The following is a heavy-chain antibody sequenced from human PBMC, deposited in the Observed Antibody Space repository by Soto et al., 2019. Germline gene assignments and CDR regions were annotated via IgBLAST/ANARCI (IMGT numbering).Heavy chain of an antibody. V-gene: IGHV3-53*04. J-gene: IGHJ4*02. D-gene: IGHD2-15*01. CDR2: IYSGGST. CDR1: GFTVSSNY. Sequence: GGSLRLSCAASGFTVSSNYMSWVRQAPGKGLEWVSVIYSGGSTYYADSVKGLFTISRHNSKNTLYLQMNSLRAEDTAVYYCARAAVVVAATGPIFDYWGQGTLVTVSS. CDR3: ARAAVVVAATGPIFDY.